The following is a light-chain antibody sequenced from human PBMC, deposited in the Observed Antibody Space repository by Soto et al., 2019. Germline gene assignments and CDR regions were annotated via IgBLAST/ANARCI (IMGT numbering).Light chain of an antibody. CDR3: QHYDNYLWT. Sequence: DIQMTQSPSTRSASVGDRVTITCRASQSLTSWLTWYQQKPGKAPKFLIYNTSILESGVPSRFGGSGSGTEFTLTISSLQPDDFATYYCQHYDNYLWTFGQGTKVEIK. V-gene: IGKV1-5*03. CDR2: NTS. CDR1: QSLTSW. J-gene: IGKJ1*01.